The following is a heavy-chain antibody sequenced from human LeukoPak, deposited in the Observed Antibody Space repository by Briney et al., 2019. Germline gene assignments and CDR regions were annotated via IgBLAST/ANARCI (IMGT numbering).Heavy chain of an antibody. V-gene: IGHV3-48*04. CDR1: GFTFSTYS. CDR2: ISSSSNTI. Sequence: GGSLRLSCAASGFTFSTYSMNWVRQAPGKGLDWVSYISSSSNTIYYADSVKGRFTISRDNAKNSLYLQMNSLRAEDTAVYYCARDIGGSYAAIDYWGQGTLVTVYS. J-gene: IGHJ4*02. D-gene: IGHD1-26*01. CDR3: ARDIGGSYAAIDY.